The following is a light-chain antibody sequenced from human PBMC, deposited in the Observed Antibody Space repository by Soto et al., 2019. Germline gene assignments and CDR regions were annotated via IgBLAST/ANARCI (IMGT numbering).Light chain of an antibody. CDR2: EGS. Sequence: QSVLTQPASVSGSPGQSITISCTGTSSDVGSYNLVSWYQQHPGKAPKLMIYEGSKRPSGVSNLFSGSKSGNTASLTISGLQAEDEADYYCCSYAGSRVFGGGTKLTVL. CDR3: CSYAGSRV. CDR1: SSDVGSYNL. V-gene: IGLV2-23*01. J-gene: IGLJ3*02.